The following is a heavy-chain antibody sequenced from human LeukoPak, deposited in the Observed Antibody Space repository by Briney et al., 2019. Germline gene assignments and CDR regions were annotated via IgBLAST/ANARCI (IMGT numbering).Heavy chain of an antibody. CDR3: ARRRITIFGVVKGTLDY. Sequence: SETLSLTCTVSGGSISSSSYYWGWIRQPPGKGLEWIGYIYHSGSTYYNPSLKSRVTISVDTSKNQFSLKLSSVTAADTAVYYCARRRITIFGVVKGTLDYWGQGTLVPVSS. V-gene: IGHV4-39*07. D-gene: IGHD3-3*01. J-gene: IGHJ4*02. CDR1: GGSISSSSYY. CDR2: IYHSGST.